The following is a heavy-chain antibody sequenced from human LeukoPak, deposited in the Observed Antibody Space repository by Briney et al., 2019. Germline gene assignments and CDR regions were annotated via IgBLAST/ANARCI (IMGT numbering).Heavy chain of an antibody. Sequence: RVASVKVSCKASGYTFIGYYLHWVRQAPGQGPEWMGHIYPNSGGEDYAQKFQGRVTITRDTSISTVYMELSRLRSDDTAVYYCARDSPIVGTFYAFDIWGQGTMVTVSP. CDR3: ARDSPIVGTFYAFDI. CDR2: IYPNSGGE. D-gene: IGHD1-26*01. V-gene: IGHV1-2*06. CDR1: GYTFIGYY. J-gene: IGHJ3*02.